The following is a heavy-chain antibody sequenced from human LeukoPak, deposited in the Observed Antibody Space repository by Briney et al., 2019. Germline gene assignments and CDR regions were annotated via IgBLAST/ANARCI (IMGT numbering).Heavy chain of an antibody. CDR3: ARAAGGWDKYYYYYVDV. V-gene: IGHV4-34*01. CDR2: INHSGST. CDR1: GGSFSGYY. J-gene: IGHJ6*03. Sequence: SETLSLTCAVYGGSFSGYYWSWIRQPPGEGLEWIGEINHSGSTNYNPSLKSRVTISVDTSKNQFSLKLSSVTAADTAVYYCARAAGGWDKYYYYYVDVWGKGTTVTVSS. D-gene: IGHD1-26*01.